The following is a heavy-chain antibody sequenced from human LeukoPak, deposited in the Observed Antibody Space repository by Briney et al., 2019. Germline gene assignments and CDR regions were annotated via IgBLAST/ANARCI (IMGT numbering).Heavy chain of an antibody. V-gene: IGHV1-69*04. CDR3: ARDGYYYESGDYHNWFDP. D-gene: IGHD3-22*01. CDR1: GGTFSSYA. CDR2: IIPTLEIA. J-gene: IGHJ5*02. Sequence: SVKVSCKASGGTFSSYAISWVRQAPGQGLEWMGRIIPTLEIANYAQKFQGRVTITADKSTSTAYMELSSLRPEDTAVYYCARDGYYYESGDYHNWFDPWGQGTLVTVSS.